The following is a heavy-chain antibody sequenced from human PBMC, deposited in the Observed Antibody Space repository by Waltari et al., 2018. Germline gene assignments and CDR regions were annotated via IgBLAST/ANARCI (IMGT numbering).Heavy chain of an antibody. V-gene: IGHV4-4*02. CDR3: ARDRGRGLYLDS. J-gene: IGHJ4*02. CDR2: VQRSGRA. D-gene: IGHD2-15*01. CDR1: GDSMASNDW. Sequence: QLQESGPGLVNPSGTLSLTCAVSGDSMASNDWLRWVRQSPTKGVEWRGQVQRSGRANCNPAVARRGSVSGDTSSNHFALKRLSATAADTAVYYCARDRGRGLYLDSWGQGTLVTVSP.